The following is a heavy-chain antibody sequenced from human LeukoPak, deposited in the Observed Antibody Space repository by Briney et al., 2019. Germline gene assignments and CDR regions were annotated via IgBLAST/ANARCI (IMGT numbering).Heavy chain of an antibody. D-gene: IGHD3-22*01. Sequence: GGSLRLSCAASGFTFSSYAMSWVRQAPGKGLEWVSAISGSGGSTYYADSVKGRFTISRDNSKNTLYLQMNSLRAEDTAVYYCTTEEYYYDSSGYYKWGQGTLVTVSS. J-gene: IGHJ4*02. CDR2: ISGSGGST. CDR3: TTEEYYYDSSGYYK. CDR1: GFTFSSYA. V-gene: IGHV3-23*01.